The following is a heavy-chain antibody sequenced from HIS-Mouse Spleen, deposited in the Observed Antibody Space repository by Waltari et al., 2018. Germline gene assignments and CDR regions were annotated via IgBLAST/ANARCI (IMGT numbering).Heavy chain of an antibody. CDR1: GFSLSTSGMS. J-gene: IGHJ4*02. CDR3: ARIAEGYSSGWYAFDY. CDR2: IDWDDDK. Sequence: QVTLRESGPALVKPTQTLTLTCTFSGFSLSTSGMSVRWIRQPPGKALAWLARIDWDDDKYYTTSLKTRLTISKDTSKNQVVLTMTNMDPVDTATYYCARIAEGYSSGWYAFDYWGQGTLVTVSS. D-gene: IGHD6-19*01. V-gene: IGHV2-70*15.